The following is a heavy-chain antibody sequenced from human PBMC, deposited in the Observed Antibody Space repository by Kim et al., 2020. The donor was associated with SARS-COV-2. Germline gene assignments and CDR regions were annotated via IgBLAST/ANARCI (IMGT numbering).Heavy chain of an antibody. Sequence: GGSLRLSCAASGFTFSSYSMNWVRQAPGKGLEWVSYISSSSSTIYYADSVKGRFTISRDNAKNSLYLQMNSLRAEDTAVYYCARDKYSGYDHRRNYYYYGMDVWGQGTTVTVSS. CDR2: ISSSSSTI. CDR3: ARDKYSGYDHRRNYYYYGMDV. V-gene: IGHV3-48*04. J-gene: IGHJ6*02. D-gene: IGHD5-12*01. CDR1: GFTFSSYS.